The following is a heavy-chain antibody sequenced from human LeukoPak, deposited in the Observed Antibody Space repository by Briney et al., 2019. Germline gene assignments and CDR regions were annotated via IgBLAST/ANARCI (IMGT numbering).Heavy chain of an antibody. CDR2: ISSSGSTI. Sequence: GGSLRLSCAASGFTFSSYSMNWVRQAPGKGLEWVSYISSSGSTIYYADSVKGRFTISRDNAKNSLYLQINSLRAEDTAVYYCARGYSSSWYRWGYYFDYWGQGTLVTVSS. J-gene: IGHJ4*02. D-gene: IGHD6-13*01. CDR3: ARGYSSSWYRWGYYFDY. CDR1: GFTFSSYS. V-gene: IGHV3-48*04.